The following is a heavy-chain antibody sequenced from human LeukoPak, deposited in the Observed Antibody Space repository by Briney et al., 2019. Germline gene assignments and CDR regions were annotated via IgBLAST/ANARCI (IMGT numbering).Heavy chain of an antibody. CDR3: ARDKWELRYYYYMDV. J-gene: IGHJ6*03. CDR2: ISDSGGST. V-gene: IGHV3-23*01. D-gene: IGHD1-26*01. CDR1: GFTFSSYG. Sequence: PGGSLRLSCAASGFTFSSYGMTWVRQAPGKGLEWVSTISDSGGSTPYADSVKGRFTISRDNSKNTLYLQMNSLRAEDTAVYYCARDKWELRYYYYMDVWGKGTTVTVSS.